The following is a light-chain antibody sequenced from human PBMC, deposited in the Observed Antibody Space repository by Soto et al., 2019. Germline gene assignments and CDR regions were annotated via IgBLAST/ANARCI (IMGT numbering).Light chain of an antibody. V-gene: IGLV1-44*01. Sequence: VLTQPPSASGTPGQRVTISCSGSSSNIGSNTVNWYQQLPGTAPKLLIYSNNQRPSGVPDRFSGSKSGTSASLAISGLQSEDEADYYCAAWDDSLNGWVFGGGTQLTVL. CDR2: SNN. J-gene: IGLJ3*02. CDR3: AAWDDSLNGWV. CDR1: SSNIGSNT.